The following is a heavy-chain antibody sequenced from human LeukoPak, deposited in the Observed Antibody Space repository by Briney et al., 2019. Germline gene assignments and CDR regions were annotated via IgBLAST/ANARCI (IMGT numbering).Heavy chain of an antibody. D-gene: IGHD6-19*01. CDR1: GGSISSYY. V-gene: IGHV4-59*01. CDR2: IYYSGST. J-gene: IGHJ3*02. Sequence: PSETLSLTCTVSGGSISSYYWSWIRQPPGKGLEWIGYIYYSGSTNYNPSLKSRVTISVDTSKNQFFLKLSPVTTSDTAVYYCARDVKYSRGWYQAGAFDIWGQGTMVTVSS. CDR3: ARDVKYSRGWYQAGAFDI.